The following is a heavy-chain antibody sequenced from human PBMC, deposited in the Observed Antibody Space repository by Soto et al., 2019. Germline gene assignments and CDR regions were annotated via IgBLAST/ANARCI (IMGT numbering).Heavy chain of an antibody. CDR3: ARAIYGDYGGALDY. D-gene: IGHD4-17*01. CDR2: IYHSGST. V-gene: IGHV4-38-2*01. Sequence: PSETLSLTCAVSGYSISSGYYWGWIRQPPGKGLEWIGSIYHSGSTYYNPSLKSRVTISVDTSKNQFSLKLSSVTAADTAVYYCARAIYGDYGGALDYWGQGTLVTVSS. CDR1: GYSISSGYY. J-gene: IGHJ4*02.